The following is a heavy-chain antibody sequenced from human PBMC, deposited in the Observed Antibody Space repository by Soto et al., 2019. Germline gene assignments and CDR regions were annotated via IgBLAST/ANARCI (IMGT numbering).Heavy chain of an antibody. V-gene: IGHV1-69*13. J-gene: IGHJ6*02. CDR1: GGTFSSYA. D-gene: IGHD6-6*01. CDR2: IIPIFGTA. Sequence: GASVKVSCKASGGTFSSYAISWVRQAPGQGLEWMGGIIPIFGTANYAQKFQGRVTITADESTSTAYMELSSLRSEDTAVYYCAREGQLVRFYYYYGVDVWGQGTTVTVSS. CDR3: AREGQLVRFYYYYGVDV.